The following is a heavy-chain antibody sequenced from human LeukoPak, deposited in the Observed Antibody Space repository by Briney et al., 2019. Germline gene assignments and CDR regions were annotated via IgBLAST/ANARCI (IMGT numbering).Heavy chain of an antibody. D-gene: IGHD1-26*01. Sequence: GRSLRLSCAASGFTFSSYAMHWVRQAPGKGLEWEAVISYDGSNKYYADSVKGRFTISRDNSKNTLYLQMNSLRAEDTAVYYCASGIVGAADYWGQGTLVTVSS. CDR2: ISYDGSNK. J-gene: IGHJ4*02. V-gene: IGHV3-30*01. CDR1: GFTFSSYA. CDR3: ASGIVGAADY.